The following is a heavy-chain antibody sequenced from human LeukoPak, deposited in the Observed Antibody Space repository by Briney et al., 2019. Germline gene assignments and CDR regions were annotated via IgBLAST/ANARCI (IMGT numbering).Heavy chain of an antibody. Sequence: GGSLRLSCAASGFTFSSRGMHWVRQAPGMGLEWVALILYDGSNEYYADSVQGRFTISRDSSRNTLYLQMNSLRAEDTAVYYCAKDGTGGYYYLDYWGQGTLVTVSS. CDR1: GFTFSSRG. CDR2: ILYDGSNE. D-gene: IGHD3-22*01. CDR3: AKDGTGGYYYLDY. V-gene: IGHV3-30*18. J-gene: IGHJ4*02.